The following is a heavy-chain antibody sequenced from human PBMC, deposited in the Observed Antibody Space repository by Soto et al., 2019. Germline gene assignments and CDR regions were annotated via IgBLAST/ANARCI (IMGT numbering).Heavy chain of an antibody. J-gene: IGHJ6*02. CDR1: GFTFSNSW. V-gene: IGHV3-74*01. Sequence: GGSLRLSGAASGFTFSNSWMHWFRQAPGKGLIWVSHIYSDGSITAYADSVKGRFTISRDNAKNPLYLQLQSLRVQDTAVYYRATDGSHAQHVWGQGTTVTVSS. CDR2: IYSDGSIT. D-gene: IGHD2-2*01. CDR3: ATDGSHAQHV.